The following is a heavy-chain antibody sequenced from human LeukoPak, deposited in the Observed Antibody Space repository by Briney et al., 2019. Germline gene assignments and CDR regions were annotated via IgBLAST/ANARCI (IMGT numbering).Heavy chain of an antibody. CDR3: AREIGGGPYYFDY. D-gene: IGHD2/OR15-2a*01. Sequence: PGESLKISCKGSGYSFTSYWIGWVRQMPGKGLEWMGWISAYNGNTNYAQKLQGRVTMTTDTSTSTAYMELSSLTSEDTAVYYCAREIGGGPYYFDYWGQGTLVTVSS. J-gene: IGHJ4*02. CDR1: GYSFTSYW. CDR2: ISAYNGNT. V-gene: IGHV1-18*04.